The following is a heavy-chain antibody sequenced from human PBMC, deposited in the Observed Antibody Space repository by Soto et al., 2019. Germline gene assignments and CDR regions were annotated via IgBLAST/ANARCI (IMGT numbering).Heavy chain of an antibody. Sequence: QVPLVESGGGVVQPGRSLRLSCAASGFTFSSYGMHWVRQAPGKGLEWVAVISYDGSNKYYADSVKGRFTISRDNSKNTLYLQMNSLRAEDTAVYYCAKMGPLQVVVVIPPPYYYYGMDVWGQGTTVTVSS. CDR1: GFTFSSYG. V-gene: IGHV3-30*18. D-gene: IGHD3-22*01. CDR3: AKMGPLQVVVVIPPPYYYYGMDV. J-gene: IGHJ6*02. CDR2: ISYDGSNK.